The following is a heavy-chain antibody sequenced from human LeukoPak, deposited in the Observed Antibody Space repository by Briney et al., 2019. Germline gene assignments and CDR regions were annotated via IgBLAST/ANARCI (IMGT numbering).Heavy chain of an antibody. D-gene: IGHD3-16*02. CDR2: ISYDGSKE. Sequence: GGSLRLSCAASGFTFSNYGMHWVRQAPGKGLEWVALISYDGSKEYYAESVKGRFTISRGNSKNTLYLQMNSLRAEDTAVFYCAKVSGFKITFGGVIDWGQGTPVTVSS. J-gene: IGHJ4*02. CDR1: GFTFSNYG. CDR3: AKVSGFKITFGGVID. V-gene: IGHV3-30*18.